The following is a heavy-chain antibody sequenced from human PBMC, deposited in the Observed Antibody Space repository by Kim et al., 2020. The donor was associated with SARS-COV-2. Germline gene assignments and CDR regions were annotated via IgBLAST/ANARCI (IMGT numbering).Heavy chain of an antibody. CDR2: IVVGSGNT. V-gene: IGHV1-58*01. Sequence: SVKVSCKASGFTFTSSAVQWVRQARGQRLEWIGWIVVGSGNTNYAQKFQERVTITRDMSTSTAYMELSSLRSEDTAVYYCAADLPLYYGSGRTGGMDVWGQGTTVTVSS. CDR1: GFTFTSSA. CDR3: AADLPLYYGSGRTGGMDV. D-gene: IGHD3-10*01. J-gene: IGHJ6*02.